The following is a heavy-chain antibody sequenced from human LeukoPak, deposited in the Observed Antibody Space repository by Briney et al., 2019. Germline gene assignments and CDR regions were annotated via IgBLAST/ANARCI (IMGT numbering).Heavy chain of an antibody. Sequence: PGGSLRLSCAASGFTFSNYDMHWVRQAAGKGLERVSGIGTAGDTYYPGSVKGRFTISRENAKNSLHLHMNSLSAGDTAVYYCASSPAYSSSWYAIDNWGQGTLVTVSS. CDR2: IGTAGDT. J-gene: IGHJ4*02. D-gene: IGHD6-13*01. CDR3: ASSPAYSSSWYAIDN. CDR1: GFTFSNYD. V-gene: IGHV3-13*01.